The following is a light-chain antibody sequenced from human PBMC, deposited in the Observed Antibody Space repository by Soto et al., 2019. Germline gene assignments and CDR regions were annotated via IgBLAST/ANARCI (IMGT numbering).Light chain of an antibody. V-gene: IGKV3-20*01. CDR2: GAS. Sequence: EIVLTQSPGTLSLSPGERATLSCRASQSVSSSYLAWYQRKPGQAPRLLIYGASSRATGIPDRFSGSGSGTDFTFTISRLEPEDFAVYYCQQYGSSPGYTFGQGTKLEIK. CDR1: QSVSSSY. CDR3: QQYGSSPGYT. J-gene: IGKJ2*01.